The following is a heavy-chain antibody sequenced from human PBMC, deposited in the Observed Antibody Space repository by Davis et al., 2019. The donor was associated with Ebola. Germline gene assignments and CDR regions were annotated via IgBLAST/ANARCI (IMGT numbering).Heavy chain of an antibody. V-gene: IGHV1-18*04. Sequence: ASVKVSCKASGYTFTSYGITWVRHAPGQGREWMGWINPHNGNTNYEQNVQGRVTMTTDTSTSTAYMEGVILRSDDTAAYYCARAQFPTTSDHWGQGTLVTVSS. J-gene: IGHJ4*02. CDR1: GYTFTSYG. CDR3: ARAQFPTTSDH. CDR2: INPHNGNT. D-gene: IGHD1-1*01.